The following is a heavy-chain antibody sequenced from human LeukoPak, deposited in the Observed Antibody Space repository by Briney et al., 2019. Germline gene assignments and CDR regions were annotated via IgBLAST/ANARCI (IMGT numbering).Heavy chain of an antibody. CDR2: IKEDGGEK. CDR1: GFTFSSYW. V-gene: IGHV3-7*01. J-gene: IGHJ5*01. D-gene: IGHD2-15*01. CDR3: ARGHCSGGSCSSVPWS. Sequence: TGGSLRLSCAASGFTFSSYWMTWVRQAPGKGLEWVANIKEDGGEKNYVDSVKCRFTISRDNAKNSLYLQMNSLRAEDTAVYYCARGHCSGGSCSSVPWSWGHGTLVTVSS.